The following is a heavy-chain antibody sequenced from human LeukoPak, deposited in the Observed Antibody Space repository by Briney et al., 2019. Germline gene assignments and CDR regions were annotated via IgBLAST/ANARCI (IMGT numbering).Heavy chain of an antibody. Sequence: GSLRLSCAASGCTFSSYAMSWVRQAPGKGLEWVSAISGSGGSTYYADSVKGRFTISRDNSKNTLYLQMNSLRAEVTAVYYCAKVPSRWLQFGTGDAFDIWGQGTMVTVSS. CDR2: ISGSGGST. CDR1: GCTFSSYA. V-gene: IGHV3-23*01. CDR3: AKVPSRWLQFGTGDAFDI. D-gene: IGHD5-24*01. J-gene: IGHJ3*02.